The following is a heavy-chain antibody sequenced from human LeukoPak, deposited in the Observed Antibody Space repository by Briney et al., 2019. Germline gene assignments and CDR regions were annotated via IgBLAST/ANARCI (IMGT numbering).Heavy chain of an antibody. CDR3: ARDGRWSGTAMGY. CDR2: IIPIFGTA. Sequence: SVKVSCKASGGTFSSYAISWVRQAPGQGLEWMGRIIPIFGTANYAQKFQGRVTITTDESTSTAYMELGSLRSEDTAVYYCARDGRWSGTAMGYWGQGTLVTVSS. V-gene: IGHV1-69*05. CDR1: GGTFSSYA. D-gene: IGHD5-18*01. J-gene: IGHJ4*02.